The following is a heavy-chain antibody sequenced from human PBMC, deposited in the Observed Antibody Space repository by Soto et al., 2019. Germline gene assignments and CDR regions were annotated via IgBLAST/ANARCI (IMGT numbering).Heavy chain of an antibody. CDR3: ARHVASTVTTSDCFDP. Sequence: QGQLVESGGGVVQPGRSLRLSCAASGFTFRSHAMHWVRQAPGKGLEWVAIISYDGSTISYGDSVKGRFTISRDKSKNTLDLEMSTLKAGDTAVYFCARHVASTVTTSDCFDPWGQGTLVTVSS. V-gene: IGHV3-30-3*01. CDR1: GFTFRSHA. D-gene: IGHD4-4*01. J-gene: IGHJ5*02. CDR2: ISYDGSTI.